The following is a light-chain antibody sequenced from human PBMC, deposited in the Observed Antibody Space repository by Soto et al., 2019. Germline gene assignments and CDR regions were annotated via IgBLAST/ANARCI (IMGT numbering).Light chain of an antibody. CDR1: SSDVGAYNY. Sequence: QSALTQPASVSGSPGQSIIISCTGTSSDVGAYNYVSWYQQYPGKAPKLLMYEVSNRPSGVSNRFSASKSGNTASLTISGLQAEDEADYYCSSHSSSSTPYVFGSGTKLTVL. CDR2: EVS. J-gene: IGLJ1*01. CDR3: SSHSSSSTPYV. V-gene: IGLV2-14*01.